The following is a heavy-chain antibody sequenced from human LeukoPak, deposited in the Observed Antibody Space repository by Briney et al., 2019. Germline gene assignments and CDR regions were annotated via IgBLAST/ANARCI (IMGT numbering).Heavy chain of an antibody. D-gene: IGHD3-22*01. V-gene: IGHV3-23*01. CDR3: AKHWRVSYYYDSSGYYC. Sequence: ETLSLTYAVYGGSFSGYYWSWIRQPPGKGLEWVSAISGSGGSTYYADSVKGRFTISRDNSKNTLYLQMNSLRAEDTAVYYCAKHWRVSYYYDSSGYYCWGQGTLVTVSS. J-gene: IGHJ4*02. CDR2: ISGSGGST. CDR1: GGSFSGYY.